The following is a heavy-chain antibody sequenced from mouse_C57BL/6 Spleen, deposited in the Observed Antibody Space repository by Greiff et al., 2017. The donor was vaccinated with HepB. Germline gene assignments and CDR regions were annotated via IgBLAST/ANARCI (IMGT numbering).Heavy chain of an antibody. Sequence: VQLQQSGPELVKPGASVKISCKASGYSFTGYYMNWVKQSPEKSLEWIGEINPSTGGTTYNQKFKAKATLTVDKSSSTAYMQLKSLTSEDSAVYYCARGYYGSPSMDYWGQGTSVTVSS. V-gene: IGHV1-42*01. J-gene: IGHJ4*01. D-gene: IGHD1-1*01. CDR3: ARGYYGSPSMDY. CDR1: GYSFTGYY. CDR2: INPSTGGT.